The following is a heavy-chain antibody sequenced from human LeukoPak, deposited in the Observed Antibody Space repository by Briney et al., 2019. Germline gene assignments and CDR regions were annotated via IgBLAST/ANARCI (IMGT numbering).Heavy chain of an antibody. D-gene: IGHD3-10*01. Sequence: RGSLRLSCAASEFTVSSNYMSWVRQAPGKGLEWVSVIYSGGSTYYADSVKGRFTISRDNSKNTLYLQMNSLRAEDTAVYYCASAPYGSGSPLDYWGQGTLVTVSS. V-gene: IGHV3-66*01. CDR2: IYSGGST. CDR3: ASAPYGSGSPLDY. CDR1: EFTVSSNY. J-gene: IGHJ4*02.